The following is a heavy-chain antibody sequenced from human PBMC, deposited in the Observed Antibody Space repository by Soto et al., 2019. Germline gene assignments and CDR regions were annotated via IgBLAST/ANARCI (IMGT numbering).Heavy chain of an antibody. J-gene: IGHJ4*02. CDR2: IRQDGSEK. V-gene: IGHV3-7*01. CDR3: ATTQSFDY. CDR1: GFTFSNYW. Sequence: GGSLRLSCVASGFTFSNYWMSWVRQAPGKRLEWVANIRQDGSEKNFVDSVKGRFTISRDNAKNSVDLQMNSLRAEDTAVYYCATTQSFDYWGQGTLVTVSS.